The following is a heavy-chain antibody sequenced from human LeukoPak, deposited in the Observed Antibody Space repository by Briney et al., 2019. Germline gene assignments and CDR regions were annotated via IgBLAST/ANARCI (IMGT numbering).Heavy chain of an antibody. J-gene: IGHJ4*02. Sequence: SETLSLTCTLSGYSISSGYYWGWIRQPPGKGLEWIGSIYYSGSTYYNPSLKSRVTISVETSKNEFSLKLRSVTAADTAVYYCARVTGYRIEDYFDYWGQGTLVTVSS. CDR3: ARVTGYRIEDYFDY. CDR1: GYSISSGYY. CDR2: IYYSGST. V-gene: IGHV4-38-2*02. D-gene: IGHD6-13*01.